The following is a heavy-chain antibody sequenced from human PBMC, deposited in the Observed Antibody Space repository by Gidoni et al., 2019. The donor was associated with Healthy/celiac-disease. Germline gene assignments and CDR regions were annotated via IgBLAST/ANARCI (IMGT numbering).Heavy chain of an antibody. CDR2: INPNSGGT. V-gene: IGHV1-2*04. CDR1: GSTFTGSY. CDR3: ARDPRGIAAFPYYYYYGMDV. Sequence: QVQLVQSGAEVKKPGASVKVSCKASGSTFTGSYMPWVRQAPGQGLEWMGWINPNSGGTNYAQKFQGWVTMTRDTSISTAYMELSRLRSDDTAVYYCARDPRGIAAFPYYYYYGMDVWGQGTTVTVSS. J-gene: IGHJ6*02. D-gene: IGHD6-13*01.